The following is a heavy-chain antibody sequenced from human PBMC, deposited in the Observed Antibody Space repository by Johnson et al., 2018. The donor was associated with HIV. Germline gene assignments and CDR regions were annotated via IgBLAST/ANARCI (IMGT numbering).Heavy chain of an antibody. V-gene: IGHV3-30*04. D-gene: IGHD4-17*01. CDR2: ISYDGSNK. CDR1: GFSFSSYA. J-gene: IGHJ3*02. CDR3: TTDLRLTTSLRAFDI. Sequence: QVQLVESGGGVVQPGRSLRLSCAASGFSFSSYAMHWVRQAPGKGLEWVAVISYDGSNKYYADSVKGRFTISRDNSKNTLYLQMNSLKTEDTAVYYCTTDLRLTTSLRAFDIWGQGTMVTVSS.